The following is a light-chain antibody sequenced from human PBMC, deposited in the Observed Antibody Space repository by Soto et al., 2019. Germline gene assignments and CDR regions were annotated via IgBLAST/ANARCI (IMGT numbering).Light chain of an antibody. Sequence: EIVLTQSPGTLSLSPGDRATLPCRASQSINGNYLHWYQQKPGQAPRLLIFGTSSRATGIPDRFIGGGSGTDFTLTISRLEPEDFAVYYCQQCGSLPGTFGQGTKVESK. CDR1: QSINGNY. CDR2: GTS. J-gene: IGKJ1*01. CDR3: QQCGSLPGT. V-gene: IGKV3-20*01.